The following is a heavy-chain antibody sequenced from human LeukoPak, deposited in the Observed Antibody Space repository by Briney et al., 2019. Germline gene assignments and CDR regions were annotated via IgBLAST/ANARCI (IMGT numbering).Heavy chain of an antibody. Sequence: GGSLRLSFAASRFTFSDYYMNWIRQAPGKGLEWVYTISYADSVRGRFTISRDNTKNSLYLQMDSLTAEDTAVYYCARDGGSGWSFDYWGQGILVAVSS. CDR1: RFTFSDYY. CDR3: ARDGGSGWSFDY. D-gene: IGHD6-19*01. J-gene: IGHJ4*02. CDR2: TI. V-gene: IGHV3-11*01.